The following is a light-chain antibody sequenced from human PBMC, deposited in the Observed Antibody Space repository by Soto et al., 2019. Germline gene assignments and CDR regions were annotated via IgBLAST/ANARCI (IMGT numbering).Light chain of an antibody. CDR1: QSVSSSY. CDR2: GAS. V-gene: IGKV3-20*01. J-gene: IGKJ2*01. CDR3: QQNGSSPLP. Sequence: IVLTQSPGTLSLYPGERATLSCRASQSVSSSYLAWYQQKPGQAPRLLIYGASSRATGIPDRFSGSGSGTDFTLTISRREPEVFAVDYCQQNGSSPLPLAQGTKLQIK.